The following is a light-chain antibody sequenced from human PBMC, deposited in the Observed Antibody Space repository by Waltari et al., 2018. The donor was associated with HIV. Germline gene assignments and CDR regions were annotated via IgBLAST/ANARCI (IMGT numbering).Light chain of an antibody. J-gene: IGKJ4*01. V-gene: IGKV1-27*01. Sequence: DIQMTQSPSSLSASVGDRVTITCRASQDISNYLAWYQQKPGKVPKVLIYGASSLQLGVPSRFSGSGSGTDFTLTISILQPEDVATYYCQKYNSAPLTFGGGTKVEIK. CDR2: GAS. CDR3: QKYNSAPLT. CDR1: QDISNY.